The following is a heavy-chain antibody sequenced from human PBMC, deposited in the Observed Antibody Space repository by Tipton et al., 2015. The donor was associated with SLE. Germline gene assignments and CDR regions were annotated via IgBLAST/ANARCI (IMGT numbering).Heavy chain of an antibody. J-gene: IGHJ4*02. D-gene: IGHD3-16*01. Sequence: SLRLSCAASGFTFSTSAMHWVRQAPGKGLEWVAVICYVGSNKFYADSVKGRFTNSRGNSKNTVSLQMNSLRVEDPAVYFCARGRGGEFLDYWGQGTLVTVSS. CDR1: GFTFSTSA. CDR3: ARGRGGEFLDY. V-gene: IGHV3-33*01. CDR2: ICYVGSNK.